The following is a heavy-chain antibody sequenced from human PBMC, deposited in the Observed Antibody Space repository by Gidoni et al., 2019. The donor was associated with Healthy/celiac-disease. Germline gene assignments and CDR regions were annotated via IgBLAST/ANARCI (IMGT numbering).Heavy chain of an antibody. J-gene: IGHJ4*02. V-gene: IGHV4-39*01. CDR1: GGSISSSSYY. D-gene: IGHD4-17*01. Sequence: QLQLQESGPGLVKPSETLSLTCTVSGGSISSSSYYWGWIRQPPGKGLEWIGSIYYSGSTYYNPSLKSRVTISVDTSKNQFSLKLSSVTAADTAVYYCARPGDYGDWGYWGQGTLVTVSS. CDR2: IYYSGST. CDR3: ARPGDYGDWGY.